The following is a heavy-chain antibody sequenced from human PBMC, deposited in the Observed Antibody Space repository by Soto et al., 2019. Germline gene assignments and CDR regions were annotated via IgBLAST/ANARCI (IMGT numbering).Heavy chain of an antibody. CDR3: ARDQVVTAIPPYYYYYYGMDV. Sequence: WWSLRLSCSASVFTFSSYSMNWFRQAPGKGLEWVSSISSSSSYIYYADSVKGRFTISRDNAKNSLYLQMNSLRAEDTAVYYCARDQVVTAIPPYYYYYYGMDVWGQGTTVTVSS. J-gene: IGHJ6*02. D-gene: IGHD2-21*02. CDR1: VFTFSSYS. V-gene: IGHV3-21*01. CDR2: ISSSSSYI.